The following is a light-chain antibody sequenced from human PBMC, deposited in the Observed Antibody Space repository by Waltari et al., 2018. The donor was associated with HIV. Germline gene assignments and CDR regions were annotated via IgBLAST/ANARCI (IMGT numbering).Light chain of an antibody. CDR2: YAS. J-gene: IGKJ5*01. V-gene: IGKV3-15*01. CDR3: QQYNNWPPIT. Sequence: EILMTQSPATLSVSPGERATLSCRASQTIRSNLAWYQQKPGQAPRLLLYYASTRSTGIPARFSGSGSGTEFTLTITSLQSEDFAVYYCQQYNNWPPITFGQGTRLEIK. CDR1: QTIRSN.